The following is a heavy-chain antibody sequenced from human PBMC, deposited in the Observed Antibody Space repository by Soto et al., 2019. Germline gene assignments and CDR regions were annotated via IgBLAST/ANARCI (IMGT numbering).Heavy chain of an antibody. J-gene: IGHJ4*02. CDR3: ARGSPYDYVWGSYRSHRYYFDY. CDR2: INHSGST. CDR1: GGSFSGYY. D-gene: IGHD3-16*02. V-gene: IGHV4-34*01. Sequence: QVQLQHWGAGLLKPSETLSLTCAGYGGSFSGYYWSWIRQPPGKGLEWIGEINHSGSTNYNPSLKSRVTISVDTSKNQFSLKLSSVTAADTAVYYCARGSPYDYVWGSYRSHRYYFDYWGQGTLVTVSS.